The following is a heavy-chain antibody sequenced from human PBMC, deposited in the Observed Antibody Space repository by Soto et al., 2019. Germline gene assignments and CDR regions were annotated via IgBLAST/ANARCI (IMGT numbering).Heavy chain of an antibody. V-gene: IGHV1-69*13. Sequence: ASVKVSCKASGGTFSSYAISWVRQAPGQGLEWMGGIIPIFGTANYAQKFQGRVTITADESTSTAYMELSSLRSEDTAVYYCARDLKMAPHYYDSSDVYYYYYYGMDVWGQGTTVTVSS. CDR1: GGTFSSYA. CDR3: ARDLKMAPHYYDSSDVYYYYYYGMDV. J-gene: IGHJ6*02. CDR2: IIPIFGTA. D-gene: IGHD3-22*01.